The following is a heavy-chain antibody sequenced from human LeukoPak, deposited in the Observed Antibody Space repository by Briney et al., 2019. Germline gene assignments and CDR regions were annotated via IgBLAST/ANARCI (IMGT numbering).Heavy chain of an antibody. D-gene: IGHD4-17*01. J-gene: IGHJ4*02. CDR3: ADDYGNY. CDR2: INHSGST. V-gene: IGHV4-34*01. Sequence: SSETLSLTXAVYGGSFSGYYWSWIRQPPGKGLEWIGEINHSGSTNYNPSLKSRVTISVDASKNQFSLKLSSVTAADTAVYYCADDYGNYWGQGTLVTVSS. CDR1: GGSFSGYY.